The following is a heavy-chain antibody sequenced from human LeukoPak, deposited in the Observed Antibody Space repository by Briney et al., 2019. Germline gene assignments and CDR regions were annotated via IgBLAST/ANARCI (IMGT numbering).Heavy chain of an antibody. CDR3: AREGGSLGMDV. CDR1: GFTFSSYD. J-gene: IGHJ6*02. D-gene: IGHD1-26*01. CDR2: IGTAGGT. V-gene: IGHV3-13*01. Sequence: GGSLRLSCAASGFTFSSYDMHWVRQATGKGLEWVSAIGTAGGTYYPGSVKGRFTISRENAKNSLYLQMNSLRAGDTAVYYCAREGGSLGMDVWGQGTTVTVSS.